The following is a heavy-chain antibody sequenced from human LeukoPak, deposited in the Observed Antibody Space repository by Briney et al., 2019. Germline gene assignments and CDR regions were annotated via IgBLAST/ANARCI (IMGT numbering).Heavy chain of an antibody. V-gene: IGHV4-38-2*02. CDR3: ARHETELYYDSSGYYGEALNWFDP. CDR1: GYSISSGYY. J-gene: IGHJ5*02. Sequence: SETLSLTCTVSGYSISSGYYWGWIRQPPGKGLEWIGSIYHSGSTYYNPSLKSRVTISVDTSKNQFSLKLSSVTAADTAVYYCARHETELYYDSSGYYGEALNWFDPWGQGTLVTVSS. CDR2: IYHSGST. D-gene: IGHD3-22*01.